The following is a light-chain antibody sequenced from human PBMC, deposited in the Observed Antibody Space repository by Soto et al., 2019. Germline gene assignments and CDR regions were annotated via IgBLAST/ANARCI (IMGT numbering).Light chain of an antibody. CDR1: QSVSSSY. J-gene: IGKJ1*01. Sequence: EIVLTQSPGTLSLSPGERATLSCRASQSVSSSYLAWYQQKPGQPPRLLIYGASSRAAGIPDRFSGSGSGTDFTLTISRLEPEDFAVYYCQQYGSSRTFGQGTKVE. CDR2: GAS. CDR3: QQYGSSRT. V-gene: IGKV3-20*01.